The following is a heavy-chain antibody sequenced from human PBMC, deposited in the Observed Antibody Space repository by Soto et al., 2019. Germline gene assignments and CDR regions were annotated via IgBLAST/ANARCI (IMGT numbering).Heavy chain of an antibody. CDR1: GGTFSSYA. CDR3: ARGLRYCSGGSCYYYYYGMDV. J-gene: IGHJ6*02. V-gene: IGHV1-69*01. CDR2: IIPIFGTA. D-gene: IGHD2-15*01. Sequence: QVQLVQSGAEVKKPGSSVKVSCKASGGTFSSYAISWVRQAPGQGLEWMGGIIPIFGTANYAQKFQGRVTITADESTSTAYMELSSLRSEDTAMYYCARGLRYCSGGSCYYYYYGMDVWGQGTTVTVSS.